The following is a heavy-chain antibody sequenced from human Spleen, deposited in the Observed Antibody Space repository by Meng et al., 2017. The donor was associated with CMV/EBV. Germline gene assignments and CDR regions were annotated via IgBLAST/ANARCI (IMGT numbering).Heavy chain of an antibody. J-gene: IGHJ4*02. CDR3: ARTYCGAECFYFIY. CDR2: ISGSGYSI. V-gene: IGHV3-48*03. Sequence: GESLKISCVASGFTFSSYEMNWVRQAPGKGPEWIAKISGSGYSIDYADSVKGRFTISRDNANNSLHLQMRSLRVEDTAVCYCARTYCGAECFYFIYWGQGALVTVSS. D-gene: IGHD2-21*01. CDR1: GFTFSSYE.